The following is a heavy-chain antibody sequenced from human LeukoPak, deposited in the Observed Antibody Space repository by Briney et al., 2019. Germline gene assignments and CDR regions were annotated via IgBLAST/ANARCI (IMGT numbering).Heavy chain of an antibody. V-gene: IGHV1-18*01. CDR2: ISAYNGNT. D-gene: IGHD6-25*01. CDR3: ARDYLGRLRGGWYFDY. CDR1: GYTFTSYG. J-gene: IGHJ4*02. Sequence: ASVKVSCKASGYTFTSYGISWVRQAPGQGLEWMGWISAYNGNTNYAQKLQGRVTMTTDTSTSTAYMELRSLRSDDTAVYYCARDYLGRLRGGWYFDYWGQGTLVTVSS.